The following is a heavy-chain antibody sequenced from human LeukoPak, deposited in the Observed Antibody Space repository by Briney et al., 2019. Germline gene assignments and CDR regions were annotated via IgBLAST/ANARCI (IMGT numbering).Heavy chain of an antibody. Sequence: TGGSLRLSCAASGFTFSSYTMNWVRQAPGKGLEWVSSISTSSSYIYFADSVKGRFTISRDNAKNSLSLQMNSLRADDTAVYYCARGQIYHDGSGFDYWGQGTLVTVSS. CDR1: GFTFSSYT. V-gene: IGHV3-21*01. D-gene: IGHD3-22*01. CDR3: ARGQIYHDGSGFDY. J-gene: IGHJ4*02. CDR2: ISTSSSYI.